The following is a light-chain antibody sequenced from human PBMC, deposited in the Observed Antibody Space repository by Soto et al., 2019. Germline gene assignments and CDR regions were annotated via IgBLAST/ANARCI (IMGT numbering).Light chain of an antibody. CDR1: QSVSSN. CDR2: GAS. V-gene: IGKV3D-15*01. J-gene: IGKJ1*01. Sequence: EIVLTQSPGTLSLSPGERATLSCRASQSVSSNNLAWYQQRPGQAPRVVIYGASTRATGIPERFSGSGSGTEFTLTITSLQSEDFAVYYCQQFHNWPRTFGQGTKVDIK. CDR3: QQFHNWPRT.